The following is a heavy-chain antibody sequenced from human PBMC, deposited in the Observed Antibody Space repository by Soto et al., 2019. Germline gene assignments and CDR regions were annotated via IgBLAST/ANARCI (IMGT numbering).Heavy chain of an antibody. D-gene: IGHD1-7*01. CDR2: IYYSGST. J-gene: IGHJ3*02. V-gene: IGHV4-59*01. CDR1: DCYIRRYY. Sequence: SETLSLTCTVSDCYIRRYYWSCIRQPPGKGLEWIGYIYYSGSTNYNPSLKSRVTISVDTSKNQFSLKLSSVTAADTAVYYCARAKNLAFDIWGQGTMVTVSS. CDR3: ARAKNLAFDI.